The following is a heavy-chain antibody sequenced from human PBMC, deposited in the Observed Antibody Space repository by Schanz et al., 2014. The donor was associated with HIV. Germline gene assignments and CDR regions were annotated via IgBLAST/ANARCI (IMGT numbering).Heavy chain of an antibody. CDR1: GFTVSSNY. V-gene: IGHV3-15*01. J-gene: IGHJ4*02. CDR3: TTENLRS. CDR2: IKSKIDAGTT. Sequence: EVQLVESGGGLIQPGGSLRLSCAASGFTVSSNYMSWVRQAPGKGLEWVGRIKSKIDAGTTDYAAPVKGRFTLSRDDSKNTLYLQMKSLKTEDTAVYYCTTENLRSWGQGTLVTVSS.